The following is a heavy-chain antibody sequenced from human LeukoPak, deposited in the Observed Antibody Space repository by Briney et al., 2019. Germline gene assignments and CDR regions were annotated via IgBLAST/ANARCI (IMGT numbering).Heavy chain of an antibody. CDR1: GFTFSSYW. V-gene: IGHV3-74*01. D-gene: IGHD1-1*01. J-gene: IGHJ4*02. CDR2: ISRDGSST. Sequence: GGSLRLSCAASGFTFSSYWMHWVRQAPGKGLVWVSRISRDGSSTSYADSVKGRFTIFRDHAKNTLYLQMNSPGAEDTAVYYCARALPPSVNTPWKWGQGTQVTASS. CDR3: ARALPPSVNTPWK.